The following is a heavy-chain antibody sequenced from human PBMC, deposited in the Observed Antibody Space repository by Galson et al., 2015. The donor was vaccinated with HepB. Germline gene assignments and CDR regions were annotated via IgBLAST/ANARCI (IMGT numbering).Heavy chain of an antibody. D-gene: IGHD6-19*01. CDR1: GFTFSSYS. J-gene: IGHJ4*02. Sequence: SLRLSCAASGFTFSSYSMNWVRQAPGKGLEWVSYISSSSTIYYADSVKGRFTISRDNAKNSLYLQMNSLRDEDTAVYYCARVNNRAGQWLVGGFWGQGTLVTVSS. V-gene: IGHV3-48*02. CDR2: ISSSSTI. CDR3: ARVNNRAGQWLVGGF.